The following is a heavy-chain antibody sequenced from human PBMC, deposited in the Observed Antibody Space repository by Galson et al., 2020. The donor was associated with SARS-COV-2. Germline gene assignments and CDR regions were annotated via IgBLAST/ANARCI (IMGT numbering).Heavy chain of an antibody. CDR3: ARGGGYYDWLLSGSSGEYYGMDV. D-gene: IGHD3-9*01. V-gene: IGHV4-4*07. CDR1: GGSISSYY. Sequence: SETLSLTCTVSGGSISSYYWSWIRQPAGTGLEWIGRIYTRGSTNYNPSLKSRVTMSVDTSKNQFSLKLSSVTAADTAVYYCARGGGYYDWLLSGSSGEYYGMDVWGQGTTVTVSS. J-gene: IGHJ6*02. CDR2: IYTRGST.